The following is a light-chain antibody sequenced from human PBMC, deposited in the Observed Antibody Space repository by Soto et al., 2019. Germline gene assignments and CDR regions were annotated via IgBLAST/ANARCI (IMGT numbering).Light chain of an antibody. CDR1: SRDAGGYNY. CDR3: SSYTSSSTRV. V-gene: IGLV2-14*01. CDR2: DVS. J-gene: IGLJ2*01. Sequence: QSALTQPASVSGSPGQSITISCTGTSRDAGGYNYVSWYQQHPGKAPKLMIYDVSNRPSGVSNRFSGSKSGNTASLTISGLQAEDEADYYCSSYTSSSTRVFGGGTKVTVL.